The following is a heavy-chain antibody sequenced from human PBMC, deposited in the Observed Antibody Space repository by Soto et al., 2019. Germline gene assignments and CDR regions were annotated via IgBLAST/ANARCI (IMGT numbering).Heavy chain of an antibody. CDR3: ARGAPTVSWDYYYGMDV. Sequence: GASVKVSCKASGYTFTSYYMHWVRQAPGQGLEWMGIINPSGGSTSYAQKFQGRVTMTRDTSTSTVYVELSSLRSEDTAVYYCARGAPTVSWDYYYGMDVWGQGTTVTVSS. D-gene: IGHD3-16*01. CDR1: GYTFTSYY. CDR2: INPSGGST. J-gene: IGHJ6*02. V-gene: IGHV1-46*01.